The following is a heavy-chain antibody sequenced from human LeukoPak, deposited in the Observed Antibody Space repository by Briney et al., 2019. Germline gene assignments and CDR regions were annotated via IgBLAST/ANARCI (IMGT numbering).Heavy chain of an antibody. J-gene: IGHJ4*02. CDR1: GYTFTSHA. CDR2: INTNTRNP. Sequence: GASVKVSCKASGYTFTSHALNWVRQAPGQGLEWMGWINTNTRNPTCAQGFTGRFVFSLDTSVSTAYLQISSLKTEDTAVYYCARDQGDWPFDYWGQGTLVTVSS. V-gene: IGHV7-4-1*02. D-gene: IGHD3/OR15-3a*01. CDR3: ARDQGDWPFDY.